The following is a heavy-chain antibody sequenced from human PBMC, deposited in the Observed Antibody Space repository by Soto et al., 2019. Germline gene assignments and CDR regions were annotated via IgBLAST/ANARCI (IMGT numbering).Heavy chain of an antibody. J-gene: IGHJ4*02. D-gene: IGHD3-22*01. Sequence: GASVKVSCKVSGYTLTELSMHWVRQAPGKGLEWMGGFDPEDGETIYAQKFQGRVTMTEDTSTDTAYMEPSSLRSEDTAVYYCAKDLVPDSSGYQTGDYWGQGTLVTVSS. CDR1: GYTLTELS. V-gene: IGHV1-24*01. CDR2: FDPEDGET. CDR3: AKDLVPDSSGYQTGDY.